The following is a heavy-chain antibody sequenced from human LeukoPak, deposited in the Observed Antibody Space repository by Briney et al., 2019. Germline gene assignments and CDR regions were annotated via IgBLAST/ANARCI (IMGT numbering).Heavy chain of an antibody. CDR3: ARDGPYGSGSYYYGRFDY. Sequence: ASVKVSCKASGYTFTNYGISWVRQAPGQGLEWMGWISAYNGHTKYAQKVQGRVTMTTDTSTSTAYMELRSLRSDDTAVYHCARDGPYGSGSYYYGRFDYWGQGTLVTVSS. D-gene: IGHD3-10*01. J-gene: IGHJ4*02. V-gene: IGHV1-18*01. CDR2: ISAYNGHT. CDR1: GYTFTNYG.